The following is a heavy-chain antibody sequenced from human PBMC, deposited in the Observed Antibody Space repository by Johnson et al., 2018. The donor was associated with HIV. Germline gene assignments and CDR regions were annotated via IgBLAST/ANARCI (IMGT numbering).Heavy chain of an antibody. J-gene: IGHJ3*02. V-gene: IGHV3-66*01. Sequence: VQLVESGGGVVQPGRSLRLSCAASGFTVSNNYMTWVRQAPGKGLEWVSLIYSGGRTYYADSVKGRFTGSRENSKNTLYLQMNSLRAEDTAVYYCASLGGLGAFDIWGQGTMVTVSS. D-gene: IGHD6-19*01. CDR3: ASLGGLGAFDI. CDR1: GFTVSNNY. CDR2: IYSGGRT.